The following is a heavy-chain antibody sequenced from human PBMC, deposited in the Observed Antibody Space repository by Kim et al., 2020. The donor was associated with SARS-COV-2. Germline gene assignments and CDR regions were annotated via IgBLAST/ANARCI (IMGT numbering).Heavy chain of an antibody. V-gene: IGHV4-39*01. J-gene: IGHJ5*02. CDR2: IYYSGST. CDR1: GGSISSSSYY. D-gene: IGHD3-22*01. Sequence: SETLSLTCTVSGGSISSSSYYWGWIRQPPGKGLEWIGSIYYSGSTYYNPSLKSRVTISVDTSKNQFSLKLSSVTAADTAVYYCARNYYYDSSGYPNWFDPWGQGTLVTVSS. CDR3: ARNYYYDSSGYPNWFDP.